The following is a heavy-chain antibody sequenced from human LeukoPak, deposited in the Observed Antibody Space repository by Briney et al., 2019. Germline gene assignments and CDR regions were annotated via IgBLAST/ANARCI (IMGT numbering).Heavy chain of an antibody. CDR1: GYTFTGYY. D-gene: IGHD6-19*01. J-gene: IGHJ5*02. CDR2: INPNSGGT. CDR3: ARGAVAGHSRGNWFDP. V-gene: IGHV1-2*02. Sequence: ASVKVSCKASGYTFTGYYMHWVRQAPGQGLEWMGWINPNSGGTNYAQKFQGRVTMTRDTSISTAYMELSRLRSDDTAVYYCARGAVAGHSRGNWFDPWGQGTLVTVSS.